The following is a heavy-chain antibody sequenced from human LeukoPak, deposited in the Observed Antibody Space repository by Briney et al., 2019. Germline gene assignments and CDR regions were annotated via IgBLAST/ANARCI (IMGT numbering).Heavy chain of an antibody. J-gene: IGHJ5*02. D-gene: IGHD5-12*01. V-gene: IGHV3-73*01. CDR2: IRSKANSYAT. Sequence: AGGSLRLSCAASGFTFNNAWMNWVRQASGKGLEWVGRIRSKANSYATAYAASAKGRFTVSRDDSKNTAYLQMNSLKTEDTAVYYCTRQPGLGVATTNWFDPWGQGTLVTVSS. CDR1: GFTFNNAW. CDR3: TRQPGLGVATTNWFDP.